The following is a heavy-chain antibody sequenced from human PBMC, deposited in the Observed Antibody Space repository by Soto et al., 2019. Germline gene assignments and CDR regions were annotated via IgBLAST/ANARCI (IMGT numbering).Heavy chain of an antibody. D-gene: IGHD1-1*01. CDR1: GFAISRGYY. V-gene: IGHV4-38-2*02. CDR3: AREKVGTTFFDN. CDR2: IYLSVSS. J-gene: IGHJ4*02. Sequence: KTSETLSLTCSVSGFAISRGYYWSWVRQPPGKGLEWIGSIYLSVSSYHNPSLATRLGLSIDTSKNQFTLNLTSVTAADTALYFCAREKVGTTFFDNWGQGIQVTVSS.